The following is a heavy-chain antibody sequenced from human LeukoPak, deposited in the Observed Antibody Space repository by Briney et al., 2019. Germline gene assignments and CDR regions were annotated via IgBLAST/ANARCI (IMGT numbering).Heavy chain of an antibody. D-gene: IGHD6-19*01. CDR1: GYTFTSYG. CDR2: ISAYNGNT. CDR3: ATQAVVGTFAFDI. J-gene: IGHJ3*02. Sequence: EASVKVSCKASGYTFTSYGISWVRQAPGQGVEWMGWISAYNGNTNYAQKLQGRVTMTTDTSTSTAYMELRSLRSDDTAVYYCATQAVVGTFAFDIWGQGTMVTVSS. V-gene: IGHV1-18*01.